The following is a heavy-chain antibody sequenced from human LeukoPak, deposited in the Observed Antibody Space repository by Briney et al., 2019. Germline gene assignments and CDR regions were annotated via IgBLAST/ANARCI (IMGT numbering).Heavy chain of an antibody. Sequence: ASVKVSCKASGYTFTGYYMHWVRQAPGQGLEWMGWINPNSGGTNYAQKFQGRVTMTRDTSISTAYMELSRLRSEDTAVYYCARDSIWGSGTYGFDYWGQGALVTVSS. J-gene: IGHJ4*02. CDR2: INPNSGGT. CDR3: ARDSIWGSGTYGFDY. V-gene: IGHV1-2*02. D-gene: IGHD1-26*01. CDR1: GYTFTGYY.